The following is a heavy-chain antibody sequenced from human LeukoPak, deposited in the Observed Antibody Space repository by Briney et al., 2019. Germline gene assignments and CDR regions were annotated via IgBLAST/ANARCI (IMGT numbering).Heavy chain of an antibody. V-gene: IGHV4-4*07. J-gene: IGHJ4*02. CDR2: IFTSGST. CDR1: GGSISYNY. Sequence: SETLSLTCTVSGGSISYNYWSWIRQPAGKGLEWIGRIFTSGSTNYNPSLRSRVTMSVDTSKNQFSLKLSSVTAADTAVYYCARRGDYFDFWAREPWSPSPQ. CDR3: ARRGDYFDF.